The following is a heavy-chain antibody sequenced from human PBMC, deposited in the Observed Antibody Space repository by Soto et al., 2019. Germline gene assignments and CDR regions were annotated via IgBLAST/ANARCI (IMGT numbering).Heavy chain of an antibody. J-gene: IGHJ6*02. Sequence: PGGSLRLSCAASGFTFSSYNMKWVRQAPGKGLEWASSISSSSSYIYYADSVKGRVTVSRDNARKSLFPQMNSLRAEDTAVYYCARDGLSDYYGMDVWGQGATVTVSS. CDR2: ISSSSSYI. D-gene: IGHD2-2*03. V-gene: IGHV3-21*01. CDR1: GFTFSSYN. CDR3: ARDGLSDYYGMDV.